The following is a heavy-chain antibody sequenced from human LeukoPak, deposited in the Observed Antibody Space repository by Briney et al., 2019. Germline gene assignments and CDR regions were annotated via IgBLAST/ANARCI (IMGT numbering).Heavy chain of an antibody. V-gene: IGHV3-7*01. J-gene: IGHJ3*02. D-gene: IGHD2-15*01. CDR2: IKEDGGEI. Sequence: GGSLRLSCAASGFIFSSYWMSWVRQAPGKGLEWVANIKEDGGEINYVDSVEGRFSISRDNAKKSVSLEMNSLRAEDTAVYYCARDRGYSTFDIWGQGTLVTVSS. CDR1: GFIFSSYW. CDR3: ARDRGYSTFDI.